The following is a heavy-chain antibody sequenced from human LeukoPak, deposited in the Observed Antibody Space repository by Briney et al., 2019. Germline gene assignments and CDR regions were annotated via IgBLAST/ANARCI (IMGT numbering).Heavy chain of an antibody. CDR1: GYSFTSYW. Sequence: GESLKISCKGSGYSFTSYWIGWVRQMPGKGLEWMGIIYPGDSDTRYSPSLQGQVTISADKSISTAYLQWSSLKASDTAMYYCARIYYDSSGYNGFDYWGQGTLVTVSS. CDR2: IYPGDSDT. V-gene: IGHV5-51*01. J-gene: IGHJ4*02. D-gene: IGHD3-22*01. CDR3: ARIYYDSSGYNGFDY.